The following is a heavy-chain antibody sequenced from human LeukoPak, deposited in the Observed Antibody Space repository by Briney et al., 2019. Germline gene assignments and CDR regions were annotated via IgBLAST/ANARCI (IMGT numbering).Heavy chain of an antibody. D-gene: IGHD4-17*01. CDR1: GYTFTGYY. Sequence: ASLKVSCKAAGYTFTGYYMHWVRQAPGQGLEWMGWINPNSGGTNYAQKFQGRVTMTRDTSISTAYMELSRLRSDDTAVYYCARQHDYGDYSFGYWGQGTLVTVSS. CDR2: INPNSGGT. V-gene: IGHV1-2*02. J-gene: IGHJ4*02. CDR3: ARQHDYGDYSFGY.